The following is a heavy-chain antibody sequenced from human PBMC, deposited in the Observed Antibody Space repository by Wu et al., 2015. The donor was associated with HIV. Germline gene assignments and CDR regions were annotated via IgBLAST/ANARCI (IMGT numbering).Heavy chain of an antibody. J-gene: IGHJ4*02. CDR3: AGGGGRTAMDPFDF. CDR1: GATFSNYA. CDR2: LIPMYGAA. Sequence: QVHLLQSGAEVKKSGSSVGVSCKASGATFSNYALSWVRQAPGQGLEWMGRLIPMYGAADYAQKFQGRVTITADVSTNTAYMVVNSLTSDDTAVYYCAGGGGRTAMDPFDFWGQGTLVTVSS. V-gene: IGHV1-69*13. D-gene: IGHD5-18*01.